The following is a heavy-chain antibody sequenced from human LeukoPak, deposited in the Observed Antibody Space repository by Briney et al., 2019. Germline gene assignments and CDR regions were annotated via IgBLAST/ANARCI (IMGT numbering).Heavy chain of an antibody. D-gene: IGHD3-10*01. CDR2: IFLGGTI. Sequence: QAGGSLRLSCAASGFTFSSYSMNWVRQAPGKGLEWVSFIFLGGTIYYADSVKGRFTISRDHSKNTLYLQLNSLRAEDTAVYYCARVSNIYYPLEYWGQGTLVTVSS. J-gene: IGHJ4*02. V-gene: IGHV3-53*01. CDR3: ARVSNIYYPLEY. CDR1: GFTFSSYS.